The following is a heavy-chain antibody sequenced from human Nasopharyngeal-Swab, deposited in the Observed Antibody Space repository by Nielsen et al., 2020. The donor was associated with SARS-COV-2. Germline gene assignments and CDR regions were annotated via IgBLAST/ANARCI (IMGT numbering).Heavy chain of an antibody. J-gene: IGHJ4*02. CDR2: ITASGANT. V-gene: IGHV3-23*01. D-gene: IGHD3-10*01. CDR1: GFTFSNYA. CDR3: AKAYSYGSGSNYATFDS. Sequence: GESLKISCAASGFTFSNYAMSWVRQAPGKGLEWVSGITASGANTYHADSVKGRFTISRDNSKNMLYLQMISLRADDTAVYYCAKAYSYGSGSNYATFDSWGQGTLVTVSS.